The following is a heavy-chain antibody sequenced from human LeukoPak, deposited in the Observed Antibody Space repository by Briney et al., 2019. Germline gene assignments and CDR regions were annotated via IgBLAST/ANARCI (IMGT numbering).Heavy chain of an antibody. D-gene: IGHD6-6*01. J-gene: IGHJ5*02. CDR2: IIPIFGTA. CDR1: GGTFSSCA. CDR3: ARVAASRSSSPWFDP. V-gene: IGHV1-69*13. Sequence: SVKVSCKASGGTFSSCAISWVRQAPGQGLEWMGGIIPIFGTANYAQKFQGRVTITADESTSTAYMELSSLRSEDTAVYYCARVAASRSSSPWFDPWGQGTLVTVSS.